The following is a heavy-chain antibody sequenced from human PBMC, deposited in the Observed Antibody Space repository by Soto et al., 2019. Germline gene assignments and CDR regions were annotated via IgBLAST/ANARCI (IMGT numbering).Heavy chain of an antibody. CDR2: IYPGDSDT. CDR3: VSGAAYYYYYMDV. D-gene: IGHD2-15*01. CDR1: GYSFTSYW. V-gene: IGHV5-51*01. J-gene: IGHJ6*03. Sequence: GESLKISCKGSGYSFTSYWIGWVRQMPGKGLEWMGIIYPGDSDTRYSPSFQGQVTISADKSISTAYLQWSSLKASDTAMYYCVSGAAYYYYYMDVWGKGTTVTVSS.